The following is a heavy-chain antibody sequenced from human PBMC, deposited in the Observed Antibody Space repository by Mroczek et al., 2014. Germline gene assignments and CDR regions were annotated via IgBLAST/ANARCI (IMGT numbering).Heavy chain of an antibody. CDR2: ISWNSGSI. CDR1: GFTFDDYA. V-gene: IGHV3-9*01. D-gene: IGHD5-18*01. J-gene: IGHJ4*02. CDR3: AKXRLDWIQLGVVFDY. Sequence: ESGGGLVQPGRSLRLSCAASGFTFDDYAMHWVRQAPGKGLEWVSGISWNSGSIGYADSVKGRFTISRDNAKNSLYLQMNSLRAEDTALYYCAKXRLDWIQLGVVFDYWGQGTLVTVSS.